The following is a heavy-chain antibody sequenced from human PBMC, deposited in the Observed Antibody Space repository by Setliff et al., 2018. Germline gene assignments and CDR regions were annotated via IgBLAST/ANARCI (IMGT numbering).Heavy chain of an antibody. CDR1: GYSFSNFW. CDR3: AKDVADGYNWGY. J-gene: IGHJ4*02. CDR2: IYPGDSHT. D-gene: IGHD5-12*01. V-gene: IGHV5-51*01. Sequence: GESLKISCKGSGYSFSNFWIGWVRQMPGKGLEWMGIIYPGDSHTRYSPSFQGQVTMSADKSINTAYLQWSSLKASDTAIYYCAKDVADGYNWGYWGQGTLVTVSS.